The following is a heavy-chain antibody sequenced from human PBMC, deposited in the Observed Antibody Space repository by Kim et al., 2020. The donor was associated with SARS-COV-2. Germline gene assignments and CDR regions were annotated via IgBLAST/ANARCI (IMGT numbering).Heavy chain of an antibody. V-gene: IGHV3-23*01. CDR2: ISGSGGST. CDR1: GFTFSSYA. Sequence: GGSLRLSCAASGFTFSSYAMSWVRQAPGKGLEWVSAISGSGGSTYYADSVKGRFTISRDNSKNTLYLQMNSLRAEDTAVYYCAKLPLWGDWNYGNKLYYFDYWGQGTLVTVSS. D-gene: IGHD1-7*01. CDR3: AKLPLWGDWNYGNKLYYFDY. J-gene: IGHJ4*02.